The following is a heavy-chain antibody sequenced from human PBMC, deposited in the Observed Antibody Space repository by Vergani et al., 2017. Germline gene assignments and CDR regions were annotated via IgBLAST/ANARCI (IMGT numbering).Heavy chain of an antibody. Sequence: QVKLQESGPGLVKPSETLSLTCTVSGASANSYYWSWIRQPPGKGLGWMRYVSFRGDTLYDPSVKGRMTISLNTSSNQFSLYLTSVTAADTAVYYCARSRIYYGAGSPDYWGQGTLVTVSS. CDR1: GASANSYY. J-gene: IGHJ4*02. CDR3: ARSRIYYGAGSPDY. V-gene: IGHV4-59*02. CDR2: VSFRGDT. D-gene: IGHD3-10*01.